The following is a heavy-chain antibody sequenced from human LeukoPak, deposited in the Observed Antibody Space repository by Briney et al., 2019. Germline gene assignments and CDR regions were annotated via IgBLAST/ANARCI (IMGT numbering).Heavy chain of an antibody. CDR1: GGTFSSYG. Sequence: SVKVSCKASGGTFSSYGISWVRQAPGQGLEWMGGITPIFGTANYAQKFQGRVTITADESTSTAYMELSSLRSEATAVYYCARDSGVSGDSSGYGMDVRGQGTTVTVSS. D-gene: IGHD3-22*01. CDR2: ITPIFGTA. CDR3: ARDSGVSGDSSGYGMDV. V-gene: IGHV1-69*13. J-gene: IGHJ6*02.